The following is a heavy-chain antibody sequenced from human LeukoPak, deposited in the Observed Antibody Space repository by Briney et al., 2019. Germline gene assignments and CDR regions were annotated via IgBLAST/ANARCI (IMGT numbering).Heavy chain of an antibody. J-gene: IGHJ4*02. CDR3: ARWDPYNGGMVY. Sequence: PGESLKISCKGSGYSFTSFWIGWVRQMPGKGLECMGIIYPGDSATIYSPSFQGQVTISADKSISTAYLQWSSLMASDTAMYYCARWDPYNGGMVYWGQGALVTVSS. D-gene: IGHD2-8*01. V-gene: IGHV5-51*01. CDR1: GYSFTSFW. CDR2: IYPGDSAT.